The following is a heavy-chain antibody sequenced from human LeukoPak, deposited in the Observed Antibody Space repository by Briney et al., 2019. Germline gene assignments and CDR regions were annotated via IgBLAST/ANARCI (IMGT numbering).Heavy chain of an antibody. Sequence: ASVKVSCKASGYTFTSYGISWVRQAPGQGLEWMGWISAYNGNTNYAQKLQGRVTMTTDTSTSTAYMELRSLRSDDTAVYYCARAGHLLLWFGEPSPIRDYYYMDVWGKGTTVTVSS. D-gene: IGHD3-10*01. CDR1: GYTFTSYG. CDR2: ISAYNGNT. V-gene: IGHV1-18*01. CDR3: ARAGHLLLWFGEPSPIRDYYYMDV. J-gene: IGHJ6*03.